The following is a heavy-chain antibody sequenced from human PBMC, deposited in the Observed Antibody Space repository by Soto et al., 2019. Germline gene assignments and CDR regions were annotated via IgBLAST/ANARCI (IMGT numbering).Heavy chain of an antibody. CDR1: GFTFSSYW. CDR3: ARDYYDILTGYSIFDY. V-gene: IGHV3-7*05. CDR2: IKQDGSEE. Sequence: PGGSLRLSCAASGFTFSSYWMSWVRQAPGKGLEWVANIKQDGSEEYYVDSVKGRFTISRDNAKNSLYLQMNSLRAEDTAVYYCARDYYDILTGYSIFDYWGQGTLVTVSS. J-gene: IGHJ4*02. D-gene: IGHD3-9*01.